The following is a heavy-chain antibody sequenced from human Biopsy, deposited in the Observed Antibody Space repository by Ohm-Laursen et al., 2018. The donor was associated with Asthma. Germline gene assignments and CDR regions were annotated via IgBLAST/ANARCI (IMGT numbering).Heavy chain of an antibody. Sequence: SLRLSCAVSGFSFSNFAIHWVRQAPGKGLEWVGVISKDASTQDYADSVKGRFTMARDNSKNTLDLQMNSLREEDTAVYYCVRDGTDDAFDIWGQGTMVTVSS. D-gene: IGHD1-1*01. J-gene: IGHJ3*02. V-gene: IGHV3-30*01. CDR2: ISKDASTQ. CDR3: VRDGTDDAFDI. CDR1: GFSFSNFA.